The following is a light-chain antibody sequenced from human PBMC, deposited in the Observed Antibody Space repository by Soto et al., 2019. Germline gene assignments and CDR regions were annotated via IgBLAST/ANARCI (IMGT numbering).Light chain of an antibody. CDR2: DAS. J-gene: IGKJ1*01. CDR1: QNINYY. V-gene: IGKV1-39*01. CDR3: HQSYNIPRT. Sequence: DIKMTQSPSSLSASIGDRVTITCRASQNINYYVNWYQQKPGKAPNLLIYDASTLQSGVPSRFSGSGSGTDFTLIISPLQPEDFGTYYCHQSYNIPRTFGQGTKVEFK.